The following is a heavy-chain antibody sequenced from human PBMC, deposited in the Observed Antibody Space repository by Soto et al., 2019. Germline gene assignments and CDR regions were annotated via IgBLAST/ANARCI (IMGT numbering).Heavy chain of an antibody. CDR1: GFALSSYG. CDR2: ISYNGNNQ. CDR3: AKDRGHLAVAAITGDGDLDK. Sequence: QIQLVESGGGVVQPGASQRLSCEASGFALSSYGMHWVRQAPGKGLEWVATISYNGNNQYYADSVRGRFTISRDNSMSTLYLQMSGLRPEDTAVYFCAKDRGHLAVAAITGDGDLDKWGQGTMVTVSS. J-gene: IGHJ3*01. D-gene: IGHD6-19*01. V-gene: IGHV3-30*18.